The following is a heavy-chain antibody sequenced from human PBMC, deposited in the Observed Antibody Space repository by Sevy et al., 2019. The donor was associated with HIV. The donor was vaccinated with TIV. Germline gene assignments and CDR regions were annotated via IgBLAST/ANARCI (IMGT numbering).Heavy chain of an antibody. Sequence: GESLKISCAASGFTFSDHYVDWVRQAPGKGLEWVGRIRNRPNIYTTESAASVKGRFTISRDDSRNSVYLQMNSLKTQDSAVYYCVRGPNCGVGGCQQISPYCLDVWGKGATVTVSS. CDR2: IRNRPNIYTT. J-gene: IGHJ6*03. CDR1: GFTFSDHY. V-gene: IGHV3-72*01. D-gene: IGHD2-15*01. CDR3: VRGPNCGVGGCQQISPYCLDV.